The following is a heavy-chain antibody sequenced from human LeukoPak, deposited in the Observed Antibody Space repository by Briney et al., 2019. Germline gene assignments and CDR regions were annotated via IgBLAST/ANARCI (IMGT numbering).Heavy chain of an antibody. CDR1: GCTFTGYY. CDR3: ARVATMVRGVIIAPFDY. D-gene: IGHD3-10*01. V-gene: IGHV1-2*02. J-gene: IGHJ4*02. CDR2: INPNSGGT. Sequence: ASVKVSCKASGCTFTGYYMHWVRQAPGQGLEWVGWINPNSGGTNYAQKFQGRVTMTRDTSISTAYMELSRLRSDDTAVYYCARVATMVRGVIIAPFDYWGQGTLVTVSS.